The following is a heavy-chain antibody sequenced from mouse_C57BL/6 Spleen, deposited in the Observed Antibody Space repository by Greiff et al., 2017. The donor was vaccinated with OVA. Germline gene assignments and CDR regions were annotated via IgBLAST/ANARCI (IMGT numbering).Heavy chain of an antibody. V-gene: IGHV1-80*01. J-gene: IGHJ2*01. D-gene: IGHD4-1*01. Sequence: VQLQQSGAELVKPGASVKISCKASGYAFSSYWMNWVKQRPGKGLEWIGQIYPGDGDTNYNGKFKGKATLTADKSSSTAYMQLSSLTSEDSAVYFCARWGTGTGVDYWGQGTTLTVSS. CDR3: ARWGTGTGVDY. CDR1: GYAFSSYW. CDR2: IYPGDGDT.